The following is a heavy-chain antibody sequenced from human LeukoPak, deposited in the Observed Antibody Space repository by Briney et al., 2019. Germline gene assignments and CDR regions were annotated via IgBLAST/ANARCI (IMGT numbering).Heavy chain of an antibody. D-gene: IGHD2-2*01. V-gene: IGHV3-7*01. J-gene: IGHJ4*02. CDR3: ARDQWAGVVPAALDY. Sequence: GGSLRLSCAASGFTFSSYWMSWVRQAPGKGLEWVANIKQDGSEKYYVDSVKGRFTISRDNAKNSLYLQMNSLRAEDTAVYYCARDQWAGVVPAALDYWGQGTQVTVSS. CDR2: IKQDGSEK. CDR1: GFTFSSYW.